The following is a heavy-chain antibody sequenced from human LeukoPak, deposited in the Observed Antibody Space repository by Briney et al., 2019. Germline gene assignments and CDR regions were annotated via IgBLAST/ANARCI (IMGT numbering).Heavy chain of an antibody. D-gene: IGHD1-14*01. J-gene: IGHJ6*02. CDR1: GFIFSSYA. CDR2: ISGSGGGT. Sequence: PGGSLRLSCAASGFIFSSYAMSWVRQAPGKGLEWVSSISGSGGGTYYADSVKGRFTISRDNSKSTLYLQMNSLRAEDTAVYYCAKGLTPMDVWGQGTTVTVSS. V-gene: IGHV3-23*01. CDR3: AKGLTPMDV.